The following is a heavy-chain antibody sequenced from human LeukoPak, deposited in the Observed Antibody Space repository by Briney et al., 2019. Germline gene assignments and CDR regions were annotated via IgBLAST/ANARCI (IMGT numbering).Heavy chain of an antibody. D-gene: IGHD3-3*01. CDR1: GGSFSGYY. CDR2: INHSGST. J-gene: IGHJ4*02. Sequence: PSETLSLTCAVYGGSFSGYYWSWIRQPPGKGLEWIGEINHSGSTNYNPSLKSRVTISVDTSKNQFSLKLSSVTAADTAVYYCARDRAYYDFWSAHRGDSWGQGTLVTVSS. V-gene: IGHV4-34*01. CDR3: ARDRAYYDFWSAHRGDS.